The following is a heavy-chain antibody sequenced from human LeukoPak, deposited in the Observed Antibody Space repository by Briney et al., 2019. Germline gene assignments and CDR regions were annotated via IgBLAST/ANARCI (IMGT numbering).Heavy chain of an antibody. D-gene: IGHD3-9*01. CDR2: INPNSGGT. Sequence: ASVKVSCKASGYTFTGYYMHWVRQAPGQGLEWMGWINPNSGGTNYAQKFQGRATMTRDTSISTAYMELSRLRSDDTAVYYCARGHYDILTGYYSFDYWGQGTLVTVSS. CDR3: ARGHYDILTGYYSFDY. V-gene: IGHV1-2*02. CDR1: GYTFTGYY. J-gene: IGHJ4*02.